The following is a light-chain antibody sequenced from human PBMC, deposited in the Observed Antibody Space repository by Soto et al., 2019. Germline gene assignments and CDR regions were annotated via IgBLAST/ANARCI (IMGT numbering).Light chain of an antibody. CDR3: QQYGSSPLT. J-gene: IGKJ1*01. Sequence: EIVLTQSPGTLSLSPGERATLSCRASQSVSSSYLAWYQQKPGQAPRLLIYGASSRATGIPDRFSVSGSGTDLNLTISRLEPEDFAVYYCQQYGSSPLTFGQGTQVEIK. V-gene: IGKV3-20*01. CDR1: QSVSSSY. CDR2: GAS.